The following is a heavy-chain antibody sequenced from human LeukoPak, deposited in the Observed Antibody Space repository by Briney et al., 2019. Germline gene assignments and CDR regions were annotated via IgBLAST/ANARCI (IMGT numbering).Heavy chain of an antibody. CDR3: ARGVTIFGVANWFDP. CDR1: GSTFSSYS. Sequence: GGSLRLSCAASGSTFSSYSMNWVRQAPGKGLEWVSSISSSSSYIYYADSVKGRFTISRDNAKNSLYLQMNSLRAEDTAVYYCARGVTIFGVANWFDPWGQGTLVTVSS. D-gene: IGHD3-3*01. CDR2: ISSSSSYI. J-gene: IGHJ5*02. V-gene: IGHV3-21*01.